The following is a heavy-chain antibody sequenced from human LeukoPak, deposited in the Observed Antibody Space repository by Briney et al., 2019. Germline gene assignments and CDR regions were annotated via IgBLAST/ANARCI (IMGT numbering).Heavy chain of an antibody. Sequence: SVKVSCKASGGTFSSYAISWVRQAPGQGLEWMGGLIPIFGTANYAQKLQGSVTITTDESTSTAYMELSSLRSEDTAVYYCARSRPFITGRFYDILDFWGQGTLVTVSS. CDR1: GGTFSSYA. CDR2: LIPIFGTA. CDR3: ARSRPFITGRFYDILDF. V-gene: IGHV1-69*05. D-gene: IGHD3-9*01. J-gene: IGHJ4*02.